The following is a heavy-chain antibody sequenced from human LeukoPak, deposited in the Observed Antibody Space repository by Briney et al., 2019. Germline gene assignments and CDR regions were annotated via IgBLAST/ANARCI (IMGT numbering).Heavy chain of an antibody. CDR2: IFSGGGT. CDR3: AGGGSSSSIFDY. J-gene: IGHJ4*02. Sequence: PGGSLRLSCAASGFTFSDYYMSWIRQAPGKGLEWVSVIFSGGGTYYADSVKGRFSISRDNSKNTLYLQMNSLRAEDTAVYYCAGGGSSSSIFDYWGQGTLVTVSS. CDR1: GFTFSDYY. D-gene: IGHD6-13*01. V-gene: IGHV3-53*01.